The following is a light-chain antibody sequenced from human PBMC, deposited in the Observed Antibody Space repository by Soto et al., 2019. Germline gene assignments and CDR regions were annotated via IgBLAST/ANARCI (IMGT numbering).Light chain of an antibody. J-gene: IGKJ1*01. CDR2: DAS. CDR1: QSVSTY. CDR3: QQRSNWPWT. V-gene: IGKV3-11*01. Sequence: EIVLTQSPATLSLSPGERATLSCSASQSVSTYLAWYQQKPGQAPRLLIYDASNRATGIPARFSGSGSGTDFTLTFSSLEPEDFAVYYCQQRSNWPWTFGQGTKVDIK.